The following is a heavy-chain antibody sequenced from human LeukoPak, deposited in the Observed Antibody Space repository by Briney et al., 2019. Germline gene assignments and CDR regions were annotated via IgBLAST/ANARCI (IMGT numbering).Heavy chain of an antibody. CDR1: GYTFTSYC. Sequence: ASVKVSCKASGYTFTSYCISWVRQAPGQGLEWMGWINAYNGNTNYAQKLQGRVTMTTDTSTSTAYMELRSLRSDDTAVYYCARDTVGTCYDFWSGYYTRRYYFDYWGQGTLVTVSS. D-gene: IGHD3-3*01. CDR2: INAYNGNT. CDR3: ARDTVGTCYDFWSGYYTRRYYFDY. J-gene: IGHJ4*02. V-gene: IGHV1-18*01.